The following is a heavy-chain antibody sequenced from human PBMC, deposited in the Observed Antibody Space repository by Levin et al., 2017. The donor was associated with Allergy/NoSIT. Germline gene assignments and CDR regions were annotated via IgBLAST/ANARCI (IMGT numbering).Heavy chain of an antibody. D-gene: IGHD3-16*02. J-gene: IGHJ5*02. Sequence: SETLSLTCAVYGGSFSGYYWSWIRQPPGKGLEWIGEINHSGSTNYNPSLKSRVTISVDTSKNQFSLKLRSVTAADTAVYYCARGLYYDYVWGSYRPNWFDPWGQGTLVTVSS. CDR3: ARGLYYDYVWGSYRPNWFDP. CDR1: GGSFSGYY. V-gene: IGHV4-34*01. CDR2: INHSGST.